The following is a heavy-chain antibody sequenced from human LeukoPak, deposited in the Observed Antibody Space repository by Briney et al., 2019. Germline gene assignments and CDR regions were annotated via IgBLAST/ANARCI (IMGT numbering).Heavy chain of an antibody. Sequence: GRSLRLSCAASGFTFSSYAMHWVRQAPGKGLEWVAVISYDGSNKYYADSVKGRFTISRDNSKNTLYLQMNSLRAEDTAVYYCAREKDYYASYGSGSSYFDYWGQGTLVTVSS. J-gene: IGHJ4*02. V-gene: IGHV3-30-3*01. D-gene: IGHD3-10*01. CDR1: GFTFSSYA. CDR2: ISYDGSNK. CDR3: AREKDYYASYGSGSSYFDY.